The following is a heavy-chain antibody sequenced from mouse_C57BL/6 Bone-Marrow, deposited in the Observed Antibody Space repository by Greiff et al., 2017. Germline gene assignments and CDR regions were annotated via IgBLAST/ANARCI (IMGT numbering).Heavy chain of an antibody. J-gene: IGHJ1*03. CDR1: GFTFSDFY. Sequence: DVKLVESGGGLVQSGRSLRLSCATSGFTFSDFYMEWVRQAPGKGLEWIAASRNKANDYTTEYSASVKGRFIVSRDTSQSILYLQMNALRAEDTAIYYCARDPYYYGSSYDYWYFDVWGTGTTVTVSS. CDR2: SRNKANDYTT. D-gene: IGHD1-1*01. CDR3: ARDPYYYGSSYDYWYFDV. V-gene: IGHV7-1*01.